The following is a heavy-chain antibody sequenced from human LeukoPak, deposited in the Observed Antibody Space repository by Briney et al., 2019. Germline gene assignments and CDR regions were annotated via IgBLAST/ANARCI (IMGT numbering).Heavy chain of an antibody. CDR3: ARDSKADRNWFDP. J-gene: IGHJ5*02. CDR2: IYTSGST. D-gene: IGHD6-6*01. Sequence: ASQTLSLTCTVSGGSISSGSYYWSWIRQPAGKGLEWIGRIYTSGSTNYNPSLKSRVTISVDTSKNQFSLKLSSVTAADTAVYYCARDSKADRNWFDPWGQGTLVTVSS. V-gene: IGHV4-61*02. CDR1: GGSISSGSYY.